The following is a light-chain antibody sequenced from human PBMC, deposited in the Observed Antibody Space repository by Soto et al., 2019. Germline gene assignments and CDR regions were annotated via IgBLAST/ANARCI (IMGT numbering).Light chain of an antibody. CDR3: QQYDYSPRT. Sequence: VFTQSPGPLYLSPGDRATLSCRASLSLPSRSLAWYQQRPGQAPRVLISAASTRAADIPDRFSGSGSGTDFTLTINRLEPEDFAVYYCQQYDYSPRTFGQGTKVDIK. CDR1: LSLPSRS. V-gene: IGKV3-20*01. CDR2: AAS. J-gene: IGKJ1*01.